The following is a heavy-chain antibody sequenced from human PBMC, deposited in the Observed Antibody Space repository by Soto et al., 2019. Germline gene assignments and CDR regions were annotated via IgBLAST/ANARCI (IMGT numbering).Heavy chain of an antibody. CDR3: ARDGRERLWLDFFDY. Sequence: QVQLVESGGGVVQPGRSLRLSCAASGFTFSSYAIHWVRQAPGKGLEWVAVMSHDGRNKYYAESVKGRFTISRDNSKNTLYLQMNSLRAEDTAVYYCARDGRERLWLDFFDYWGQGTLVTVSP. J-gene: IGHJ4*02. V-gene: IGHV3-30*04. CDR2: MSHDGRNK. CDR1: GFTFSSYA. D-gene: IGHD5-12*01.